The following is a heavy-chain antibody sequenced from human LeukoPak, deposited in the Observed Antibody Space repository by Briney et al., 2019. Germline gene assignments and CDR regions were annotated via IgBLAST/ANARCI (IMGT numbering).Heavy chain of an antibody. J-gene: IGHJ4*02. D-gene: IGHD6-19*01. CDR2: ISSSSSYI. V-gene: IGHV3-21*01. CDR1: GFTFSSYS. CDR3: ARVAQWPKVAFDY. Sequence: GGSLRLSCAASGFTFSSYSMNWVRQAPGKGLEWVSFISSSSSYIYYADSVKGRFTISRDNAKNSLYLQMNSLRAEDTAVYYCARVAQWPKVAFDYWGQGTLVTVSS.